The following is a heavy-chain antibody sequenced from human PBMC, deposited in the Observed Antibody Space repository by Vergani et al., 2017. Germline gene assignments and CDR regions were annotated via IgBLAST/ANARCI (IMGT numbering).Heavy chain of an antibody. CDR1: GYTFTSYY. D-gene: IGHD3-10*01. CDR3: ARDRGVAEYFQH. Sequence: QVQLVQSGAEVKKPGASVKVSCKASGYTFTSYYMHWVRQAPGQGLEWMGIINPSGGSTSYAQKFQSRVTMTRDTSTSTVYMELSSLRSEDTAVYYCARDRGVAEYFQHWGQGTLVTVSS. CDR2: INPSGGST. V-gene: IGHV1-46*01. J-gene: IGHJ1*01.